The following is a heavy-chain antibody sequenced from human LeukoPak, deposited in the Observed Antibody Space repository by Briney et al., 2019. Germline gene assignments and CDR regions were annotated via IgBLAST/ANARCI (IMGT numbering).Heavy chain of an antibody. Sequence: ASVKVSCKASGYTFTSYGISWVRQAPGQGLELMGCISAYNGNTNYAQKLQGRVTMTTDTSTSTAYMELRSLRSDDTAVYYCARVFSSIAAAVSPVYGMDVWGQGTTVTVSS. CDR1: GYTFTSYG. V-gene: IGHV1-18*01. D-gene: IGHD6-13*01. J-gene: IGHJ6*02. CDR3: ARVFSSIAAAVSPVYGMDV. CDR2: ISAYNGNT.